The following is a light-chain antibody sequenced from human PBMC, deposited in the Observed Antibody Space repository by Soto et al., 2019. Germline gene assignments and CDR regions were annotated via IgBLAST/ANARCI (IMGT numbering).Light chain of an antibody. CDR1: HSVSSSY. Sequence: EIVLTQSPGTLSLSPGERATLSCRASHSVSSSYLAWYQQKPGQAPRLLIYGASSRATGIPDRFSGSGSGTDFPLTISRLEPEDVAVYYCQQYGSSPPITFGHGTRLEIK. J-gene: IGKJ5*01. V-gene: IGKV3-20*01. CDR2: GAS. CDR3: QQYGSSPPIT.